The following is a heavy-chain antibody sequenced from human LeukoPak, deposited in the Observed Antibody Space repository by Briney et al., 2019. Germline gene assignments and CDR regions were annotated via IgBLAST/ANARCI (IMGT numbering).Heavy chain of an antibody. Sequence: SVKVSCKASGGAFSSYAISWVRHAPGQGLEWMGGFIPIFGTANYAQKFQGRVTITADESTSTPYMVLSSLRSEDTGVYYCARVSIIVVPAPMFSHMDLWGKGTKVTVSS. CDR3: ARVSIIVVPAPMFSHMDL. V-gene: IGHV1-69*01. D-gene: IGHD2-2*01. J-gene: IGHJ6*03. CDR2: FIPIFGTA. CDR1: GGAFSSYA.